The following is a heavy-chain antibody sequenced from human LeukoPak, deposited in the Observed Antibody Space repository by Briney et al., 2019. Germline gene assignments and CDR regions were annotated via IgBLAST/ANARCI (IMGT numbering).Heavy chain of an antibody. CDR3: ARDPHVAVAGYDY. J-gene: IGHJ4*02. CDR2: IHTSGST. D-gene: IGHD6-19*01. CDR1: GGSISSGGYS. V-gene: IGHV4-61*09. Sequence: SETLSLTCTVSGGSISSGGYSWSWIRQPAGKGLEWIGHIHTSGSTNYNPSLKSRVTISVDTSKNQFPLELYSVTAADTAVYYCARDPHVAVAGYDYWGRGTLVTVSS.